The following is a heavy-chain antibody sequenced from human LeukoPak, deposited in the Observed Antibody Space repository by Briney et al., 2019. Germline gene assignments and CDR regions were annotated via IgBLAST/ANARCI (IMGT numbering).Heavy chain of an antibody. J-gene: IGHJ2*01. D-gene: IGHD2-2*01. CDR3: ARGSRDIVVVPAANRDYWYFDL. Sequence: SETLSLTCTISGGSISTHYWSWVRQSPGKGPEWIGNVFYSGSTNYNPSLKSRVIISVDMSKNQFSLKLNSVTAADTAVYYCARGSRDIVVVPAANRDYWYFDLWGRGTLVTVSS. CDR2: VFYSGST. CDR1: GGSISTHY. V-gene: IGHV4-59*11.